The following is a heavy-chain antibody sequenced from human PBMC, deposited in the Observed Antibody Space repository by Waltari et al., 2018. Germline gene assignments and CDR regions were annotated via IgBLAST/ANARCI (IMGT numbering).Heavy chain of an antibody. CDR3: ARDRGWLAHDY. J-gene: IGHJ4*02. CDR1: GFSFDKYW. CDR2: IKQYGSTK. V-gene: IGHV3-7*04. Sequence: EVQLVESGGDLVQPGGSLRLSCAASGFSFDKYWMAWVRQAPGKGLEWVANIKQYGSTKYYEASVRGRFTISRDNAKNSLYLQMNSLRAEDTAVYYCARDRGWLAHDYWGQGTLVTVSS. D-gene: IGHD6-19*01.